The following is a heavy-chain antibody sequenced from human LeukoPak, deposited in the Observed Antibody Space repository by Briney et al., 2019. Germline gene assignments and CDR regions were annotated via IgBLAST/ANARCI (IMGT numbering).Heavy chain of an antibody. CDR3: AKGAYGEYDY. D-gene: IGHD4-17*01. V-gene: IGHV3-23*01. CDR2: ISSSGGST. J-gene: IGHJ4*02. Sequence: GGSLRLSCAASGLTFSSYAMSWVRQAPGKGLEWVSAISSSGGSTYYADSVKGRFTISRDNSKNTLYMQMNSLRAEDTAVYYCAKGAYGEYDYWGQETLVTVSS. CDR1: GLTFSSYA.